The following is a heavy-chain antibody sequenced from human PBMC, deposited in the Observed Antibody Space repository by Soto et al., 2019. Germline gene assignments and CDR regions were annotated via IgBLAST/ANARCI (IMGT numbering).Heavy chain of an antibody. V-gene: IGHV4-31*03. D-gene: IGHD2-15*01. J-gene: IGHJ6*02. CDR3: ARAPLRGYCSGCSCYFSPVVCIDV. CDR2: IYYSGST. Sequence: QVQLQESGPGLVKPSQTLSLTCTVSGGSISSGGYYWSWIRQHPAKGLEWIGYIYYSGSTYYNTSLNSRVTISVDASENQFSRKLSSVAAAETAVYYWARAPLRGYCSGCSCYFSPVVCIDVWGQGTTVTVSS. CDR1: GGSISSGGYY.